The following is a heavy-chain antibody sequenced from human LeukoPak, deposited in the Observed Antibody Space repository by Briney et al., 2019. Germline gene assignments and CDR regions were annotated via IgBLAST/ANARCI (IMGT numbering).Heavy chain of an antibody. V-gene: IGHV3-48*01. CDR1: GFTFSGYS. Sequence: PGGSLRLSCAASGFTFSGYSMNWVRQAPGKGLEWVSYISSSSNTIYYADSVKGRFTISRDNAKNSLYLQMDSLRAEDTAVYYCAKRGSVHNYYYYYMDVWGKGTTVTVSS. CDR3: AKRGSVHNYYYYYMDV. D-gene: IGHD2-15*01. CDR2: ISSSSNTI. J-gene: IGHJ6*03.